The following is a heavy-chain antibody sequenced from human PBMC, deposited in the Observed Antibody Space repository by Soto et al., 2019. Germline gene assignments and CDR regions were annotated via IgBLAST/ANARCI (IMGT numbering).Heavy chain of an antibody. J-gene: IGHJ3*02. D-gene: IGHD3-16*01. Sequence: QVQLQESGPGLVKPSQTLSLTCTVSGGSISSGGYYWSWIRQHPGKGLEWIGYIYYSGSTYYNPSRKMRVTISVDTSKNQCSLKLSSVTAADTAVYYCASVRPPFPLYAFDIWGQGTMVTVSS. V-gene: IGHV4-31*03. CDR2: IYYSGST. CDR1: GGSISSGGYY. CDR3: ASVRPPFPLYAFDI.